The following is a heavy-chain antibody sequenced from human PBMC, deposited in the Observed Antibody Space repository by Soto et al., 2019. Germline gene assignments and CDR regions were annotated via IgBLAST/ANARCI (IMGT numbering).Heavy chain of an antibody. V-gene: IGHV5-51*01. D-gene: IGHD3-22*01. J-gene: IGHJ4*02. Sequence: DXLKISCKGSGHXFTSYWVGWLRYMPGKGLEFIGVIYPGDSDTRYSPSFQVHVTISADKSISTSYLQLISMKASDTAMYYCARISTPSSDSSGYYFQTPTYHFDYWGQGHLGTVSS. CDR3: ARISTPSSDSSGYYFQTPTYHFDY. CDR2: IYPGDSDT. CDR1: GHXFTSYW.